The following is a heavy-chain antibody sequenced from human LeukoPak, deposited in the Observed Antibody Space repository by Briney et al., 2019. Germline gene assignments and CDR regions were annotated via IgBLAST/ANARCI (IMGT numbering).Heavy chain of an antibody. CDR3: ARSYGSGSFNWFDP. CDR1: GYTFTSYG. V-gene: IGHV1-8*02. J-gene: IGHJ5*02. Sequence: ASVKVSCKASGYTFTSYGISWVRQASGQGLEWMGWMNPNSGNTGYAQKFQDRVTMTRNTSISTAFMELRSLRSEDTAVYYCARSYGSGSFNWFDPWGQGTLVTVSS. D-gene: IGHD3-10*01. CDR2: MNPNSGNT.